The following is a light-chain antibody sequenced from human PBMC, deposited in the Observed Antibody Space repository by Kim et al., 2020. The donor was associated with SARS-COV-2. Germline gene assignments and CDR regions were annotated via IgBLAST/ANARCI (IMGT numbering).Light chain of an antibody. CDR1: SNIVGNQG. J-gene: IGLJ1*01. CDR2: RNN. Sequence: QTAKLTCTGNSNIVGNQGAAWLQQHQGHPPKLLTYRNNNRPSGIAERFSASRSGNTASLTITGLQPEDEADYYCSALDSSLSAYVFGTGTKVTVL. V-gene: IGLV10-54*02. CDR3: SALDSSLSAYV.